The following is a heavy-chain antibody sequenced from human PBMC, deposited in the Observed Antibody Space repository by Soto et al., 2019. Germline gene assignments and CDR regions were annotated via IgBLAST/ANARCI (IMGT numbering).Heavy chain of an antibody. D-gene: IGHD6-13*01. Sequence: DVQLVESGGGLVQPGGSLRLSCAASGFTLSTYWMNWVRQAPGKGLEWVANIREDGSEKYYVDSVKGRFTVSRDNAKNSLYLQINSLRADDTAVYYCARDSLTAPGTFDYWGQGTLVTVSS. CDR3: ARDSLTAPGTFDY. V-gene: IGHV3-7*01. J-gene: IGHJ4*02. CDR2: IREDGSEK. CDR1: GFTLSTYW.